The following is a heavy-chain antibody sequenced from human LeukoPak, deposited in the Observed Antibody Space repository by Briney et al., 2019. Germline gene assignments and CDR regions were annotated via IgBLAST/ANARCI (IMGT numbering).Heavy chain of an antibody. CDR2: INWNGGST. D-gene: IGHD1-26*01. CDR1: GFTFDDYG. Sequence: PGGSLRLSCAASGFTFDDYGMSWVRQVPGKGLEWVSGINWNGGSTGYADSVKGRFTISRDNAKNSVFLQIDSLRAEDTAVYYCARDTSIVGVTGAGFDYWGQGSLVTVSS. CDR3: ARDTSIVGVTGAGFDY. V-gene: IGHV3-20*04. J-gene: IGHJ4*02.